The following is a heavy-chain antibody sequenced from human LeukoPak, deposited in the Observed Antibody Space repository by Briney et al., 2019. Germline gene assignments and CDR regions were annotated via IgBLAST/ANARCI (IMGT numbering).Heavy chain of an antibody. J-gene: IGHJ4*02. CDR3: AKHPRITMVRGVIFTDY. CDR2: ISGSGGST. CDR1: GFTFSSYA. D-gene: IGHD3-10*01. V-gene: IGHV3-23*01. Sequence: GGSLRLSCAASGFTFSSYAMSWVRQAPGKGLEWVSAISGSGGSTYYADSVKGRFTISRDNSKSTLYLQMNSLRAEDTAVYYCAKHPRITMVRGVIFTDYWGQGTLVTVST.